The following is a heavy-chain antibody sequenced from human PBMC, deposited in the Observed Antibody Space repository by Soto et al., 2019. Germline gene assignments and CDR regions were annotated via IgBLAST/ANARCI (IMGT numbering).Heavy chain of an antibody. J-gene: IGHJ4*02. CDR1: GYTFTSYY. V-gene: IGHV1-46*01. D-gene: IGHD2-15*01. Sequence: ASVKVSCKASGYTFTSYYMHWVRQAPGQGLEWMGIINPSGGSTSYAQRFQGRVTMTRDTSTSTVYMELSSLRSEDTAVYYCAREDIVVVVAATTYFDYWGQGTLVTVSS. CDR3: AREDIVVVVAATTYFDY. CDR2: INPSGGST.